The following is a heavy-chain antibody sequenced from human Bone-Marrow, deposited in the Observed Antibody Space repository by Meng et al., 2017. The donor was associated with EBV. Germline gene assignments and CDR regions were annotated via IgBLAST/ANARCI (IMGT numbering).Heavy chain of an antibody. D-gene: IGHD1-1*01. CDR3: ARDQVGETGTTEFDY. CDR1: GFTFSDYY. CDR2: ISSSGSTI. V-gene: IGHV3-11*01. J-gene: IGHJ4*02. Sequence: QGQVGESGGGLVKAGVALRLACAASGFTFSDYYMSWIRQAPGKGLEWVSDISSSGSTIYYADSVKVGFTISRDNAKNSLYLQMNSLRAEDTAVYYCARDQVGETGTTEFDYWGQGTLVTVSS.